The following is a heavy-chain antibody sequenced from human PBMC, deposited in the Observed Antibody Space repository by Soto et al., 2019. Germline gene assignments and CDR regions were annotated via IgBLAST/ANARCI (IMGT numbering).Heavy chain of an antibody. Sequence: SETLSLTCAVYGGSFSGYYWSWIRQPPGKGLEWIGEINHSGSTNYNPSLKSRVTISVDTSKNQFSLKLSSVTAADTAVYYCARGKRITMVRGENYYYYYGMDVWGQGTTVTGS. J-gene: IGHJ6*02. CDR1: GGSFSGYY. D-gene: IGHD3-10*01. V-gene: IGHV4-34*01. CDR3: ARGKRITMVRGENYYYYYGMDV. CDR2: INHSGST.